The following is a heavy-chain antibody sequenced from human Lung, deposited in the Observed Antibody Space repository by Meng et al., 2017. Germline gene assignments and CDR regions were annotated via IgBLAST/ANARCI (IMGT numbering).Heavy chain of an antibody. CDR3: ARGCTGVNLGY. V-gene: IGHV4-61*08. Sequence: QVQLQQSGPGLGKPWDTLALSCTGSGDSVSSCGYDWSWIRQAPGKGLEWIGYVDFSSGTNYNPSLKSRVTISLETSRNQFSLKLSSVTAADTVVYYCARGCTGVNLGYWGPGTLVTVSS. CDR1: GDSVSSCGYD. D-gene: IGHD2-8*01. J-gene: IGHJ4*02. CDR2: VDFSSGT.